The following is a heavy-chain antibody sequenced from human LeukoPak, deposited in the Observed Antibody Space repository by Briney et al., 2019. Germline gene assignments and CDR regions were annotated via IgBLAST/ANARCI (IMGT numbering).Heavy chain of an antibody. Sequence: GGSLRLSCAASGFTFSSYGMHWVRQAPGKGLEWVAFIRYDGSNKYYADSVKGRFTISRDNSKNTLYLQMNSLRAEDTAVYYCAKGEVPGIAAAGSDYWGQGTLVTVSS. CDR3: AKGEVPGIAAAGSDY. CDR1: GFTFSSYG. J-gene: IGHJ4*02. D-gene: IGHD6-13*01. V-gene: IGHV3-30*02. CDR2: IRYDGSNK.